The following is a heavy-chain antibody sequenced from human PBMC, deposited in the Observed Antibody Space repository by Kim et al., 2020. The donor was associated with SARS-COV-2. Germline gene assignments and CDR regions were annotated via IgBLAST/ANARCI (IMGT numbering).Heavy chain of an antibody. CDR1: GFALSSYW. D-gene: IGHD1-26*01. CDR2: IKPDGTDK. V-gene: IGHV3-7*01. Sequence: GGSLRLSCAASGFALSSYWMSWARQAPGERLEWVANIKPDGTDKNYVVSVQGRFPISRDNSMNSLYLQMHSLRAADTAVYYCARGGRGDYWGEGTPSTVS. J-gene: IGHJ4*02. CDR3: ARGGRGDY.